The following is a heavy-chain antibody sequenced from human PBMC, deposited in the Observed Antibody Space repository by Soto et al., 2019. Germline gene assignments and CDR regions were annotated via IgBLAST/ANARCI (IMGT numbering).Heavy chain of an antibody. J-gene: IGHJ4*02. D-gene: IGHD6-13*01. V-gene: IGHV4-4*02. Sequence: PSETLSLTCAVSGGSISSSNWWGWVRQPPGKGLEWIGEIYHSGSTNYNPSLKSRVTISVDKSKNQFSLKLSSVTAADTAVYYCAREKRDSSSWYTDYWGQGTLVTVSS. CDR2: IYHSGST. CDR3: AREKRDSSSWYTDY. CDR1: GGSISSSNW.